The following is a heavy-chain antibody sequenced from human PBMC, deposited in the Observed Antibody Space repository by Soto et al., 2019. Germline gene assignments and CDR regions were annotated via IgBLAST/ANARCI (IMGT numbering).Heavy chain of an antibody. V-gene: IGHV3-53*01. CDR3: ARVGRYYYDSSGYPYYYGLDV. D-gene: IGHD3-22*01. CDR2: LYSGGNT. CDR1: EFTVTNNE. Sequence: GGSLRLSCAASEFTVTNNEMSWVRQAPGKGLEWVSILYSGGNTYYADSVEGRFTISRDGSKNTLYLHMNSLRAEDTAVYYCARVGRYYYDSSGYPYYYGLDVWGQGTTVTVSS. J-gene: IGHJ6*02.